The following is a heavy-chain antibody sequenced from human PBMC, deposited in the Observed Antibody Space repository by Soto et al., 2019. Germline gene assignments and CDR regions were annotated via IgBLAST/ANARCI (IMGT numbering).Heavy chain of an antibody. CDR3: ARDRPVKARSGSLSF. Sequence: GGSLRLSCAASGFIFNNYGMHWVRQAPGKGLEWVALISHDGSNKYYADYLKGRSTISRDNSKNTLYLQMNSLRAEDTAVYYCARDRPVKARSGSLSFWGQGTLVTVSS. CDR2: ISHDGSNK. J-gene: IGHJ4*02. CDR1: GFIFNNYG. D-gene: IGHD3-10*01. V-gene: IGHV3-30*03.